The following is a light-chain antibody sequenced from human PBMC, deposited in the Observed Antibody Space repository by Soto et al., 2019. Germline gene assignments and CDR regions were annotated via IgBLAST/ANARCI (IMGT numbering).Light chain of an antibody. CDR3: SSYAGSNNYV. CDR1: SSDVGGYNF. CDR2: EVT. V-gene: IGLV2-8*01. J-gene: IGLJ1*01. Sequence: QSALTQPPSASGSHGQSVTISCTGTSSDVGGYNFVSWFQQHPGKAPKLMIYEVTERPSGVPDRFSGSKSGNTASLTVSGLQAEDEADYYCSSYAGSNNYVFRTGNRSPS.